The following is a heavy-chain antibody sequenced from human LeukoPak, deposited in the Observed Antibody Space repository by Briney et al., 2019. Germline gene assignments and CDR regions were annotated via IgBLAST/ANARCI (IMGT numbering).Heavy chain of an antibody. V-gene: IGHV1-69*06. Sequence: GASVKASCKASGGTFSSYAISWVRQAPGQGLEWMGGIIPIFGTANYAQKFQGRVTITADKSTSTAYMELTSLRSEDTAVYYCARDESGSGYGILHFNWFDPWGQGTLVTVSS. CDR3: ARDESGSGYGILHFNWFDP. D-gene: IGHD5-12*01. CDR1: GGTFSSYA. J-gene: IGHJ5*02. CDR2: IIPIFGTA.